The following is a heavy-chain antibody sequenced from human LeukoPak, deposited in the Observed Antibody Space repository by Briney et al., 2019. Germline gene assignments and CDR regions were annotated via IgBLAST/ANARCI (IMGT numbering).Heavy chain of an antibody. J-gene: IGHJ6*03. CDR3: ARGECSSTSYRPNYYYYMDV. Sequence: ASVKVSCKASGYTFTGYYMHWVRQAPGQGLEWMGWINPNSGGTNYAQKFQGRVTMTRDTSISTAYMELSRLRSDDMAVYYCARGECSSTSYRPNYYYYMDVWGKGTTVTVSS. V-gene: IGHV1-2*02. D-gene: IGHD2-2*01. CDR1: GYTFTGYY. CDR2: INPNSGGT.